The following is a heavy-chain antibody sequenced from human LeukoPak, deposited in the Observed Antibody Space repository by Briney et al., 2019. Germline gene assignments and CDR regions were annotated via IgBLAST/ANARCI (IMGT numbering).Heavy chain of an antibody. CDR1: GFTFDDYA. CDR2: ISWNSGSI. Sequence: GRSLRLSCAASGFTFDDYAMHWVRQAPGKGLEWVSGISWNSGSIGYADSVKGRFTISRDNAKNSLYLQMNSLRAEDTAVYYCASPMTTVVTSPNYWGQGTLVTVSS. CDR3: ASPMTTVVTSPNY. D-gene: IGHD4-23*01. J-gene: IGHJ4*02. V-gene: IGHV3-9*01.